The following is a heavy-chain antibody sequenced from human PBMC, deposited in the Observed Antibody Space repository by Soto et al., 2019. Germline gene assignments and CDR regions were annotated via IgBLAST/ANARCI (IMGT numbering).Heavy chain of an antibody. CDR3: ARGVIH. J-gene: IGHJ4*02. CDR2: IAYSGST. D-gene: IGHD3-16*02. V-gene: IGHV4-31*03. CDR1: GGSISSGGYY. Sequence: QVQLQESGPGLVKPSQTLSLTCTVSGGSISSGGYYWSWIRQHPGKGVEWIGYIAYSGSTSYTPSIKSRVTISVDTSNNQFALKLNSVTAADTAVYYCARGVIHWGQGTLVTVSS.